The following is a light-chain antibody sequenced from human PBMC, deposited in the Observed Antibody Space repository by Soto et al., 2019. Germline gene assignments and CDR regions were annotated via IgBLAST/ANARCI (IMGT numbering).Light chain of an antibody. J-gene: IGKJ5*01. CDR2: AAS. CDR1: QDLSSW. Sequence: DIQMTQSPSSVSASVGDRVTITCRASQDLSSWLAWYQQKPGKAPKLLISAASSLQSGVPSRFSGSGPGTDFTLTIRSLQPEDFATYYCQQHGQWPITFGQGTRLEIK. V-gene: IGKV1D-12*01. CDR3: QQHGQWPIT.